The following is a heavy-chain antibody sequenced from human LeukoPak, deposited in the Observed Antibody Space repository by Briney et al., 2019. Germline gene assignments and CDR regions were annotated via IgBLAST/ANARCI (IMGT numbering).Heavy chain of an antibody. CDR3: AKHRGSFFEAFDI. D-gene: IGHD1-26*01. V-gene: IGHV4-59*05. Sequence: SETLSLTCTVSGGSISSYYWSWIRQPPGQGLEWIGSIYSDGTTYYNPSLKSRVSISADTSKNHFSLWLSSVTAADMAVYYCAKHRGSFFEAFDIWGQGTAVSVSS. J-gene: IGHJ3*02. CDR1: GGSISSYY. CDR2: IYSDGTT.